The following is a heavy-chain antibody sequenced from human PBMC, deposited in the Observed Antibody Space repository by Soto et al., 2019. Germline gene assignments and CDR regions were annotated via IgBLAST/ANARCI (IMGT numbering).Heavy chain of an antibody. J-gene: IGHJ6*03. V-gene: IGHV4-59*08. Sequence: SETLSLTCTVSGGSISGYYWSWIRQPPGKGLEWIGYIYYSGSTNYNPSLKSRVTISVDTSKNQFSLKLGSVTAADTAVYYCARTYSNYAYYYYYMDFWGKGTTVT. CDR2: IYYSGST. CDR3: ARTYSNYAYYYYYMDF. D-gene: IGHD4-4*01. CDR1: GGSISGYY.